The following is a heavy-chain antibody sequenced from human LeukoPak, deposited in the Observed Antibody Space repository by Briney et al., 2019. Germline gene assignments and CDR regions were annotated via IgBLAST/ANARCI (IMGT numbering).Heavy chain of an antibody. CDR3: ASQASSSWYGNWFDP. CDR1: GFTFSSYS. V-gene: IGHV3-21*06. CDR2: ISSSSSHI. Sequence: KSGGSLRLSCVASGFTFSSYSMNWVRQTPGKGLEWVSSISSSSSHIYYADSVQGRFTISRDNAKNSLYLQMNSLRAEDTAVYYCASQASSSWYGNWFDPWGQGTLVTVSS. D-gene: IGHD6-13*01. J-gene: IGHJ5*02.